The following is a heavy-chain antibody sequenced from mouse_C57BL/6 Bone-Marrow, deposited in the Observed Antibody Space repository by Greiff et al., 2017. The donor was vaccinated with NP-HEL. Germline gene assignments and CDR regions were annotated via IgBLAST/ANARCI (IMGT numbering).Heavy chain of an antibody. CDR2: IDPENGDT. Sequence: VQLKQSGAELVRPGASVKLSCTASGFNIKDDYMHWVKQRPEQGLEWIGWIDPENGDTEYASKFQGKATITADTSSNTAYLQLSSLTSEDTAVYYCAFDGYYEAWVAYWGQGTLVTVSA. CDR1: GFNIKDDY. D-gene: IGHD2-3*01. V-gene: IGHV14-4*01. CDR3: AFDGYYEAWVAY. J-gene: IGHJ3*01.